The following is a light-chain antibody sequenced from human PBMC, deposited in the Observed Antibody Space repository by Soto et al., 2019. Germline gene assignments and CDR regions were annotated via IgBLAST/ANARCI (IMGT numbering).Light chain of an antibody. CDR3: QQSYSTPWT. Sequence: QMTQSPYTLSASVGDRVTITCRASQSISSYLHWYQVKPGKAPKILIYGASTLQSGVPSRFSGSGSGSDGTITISSLQREDGATYSCQQSYSTPWTFGQGTKVDIK. CDR2: GAS. V-gene: IGKV1-39*01. J-gene: IGKJ1*01. CDR1: QSISSY.